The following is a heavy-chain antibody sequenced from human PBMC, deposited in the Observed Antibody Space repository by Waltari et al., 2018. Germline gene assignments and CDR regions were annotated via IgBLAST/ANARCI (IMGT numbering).Heavy chain of an antibody. CDR2: VNPNTGAT. V-gene: IGHV1-8*02. D-gene: IGHD2-21*01. J-gene: IGHJ5*02. CDR3: ARGRDVFANFDYNWFDP. Sequence: QVQLVQSGAEVLKPGASVKVSCQASGYTFINYEINWVRQAAGQGLEGMGLVNPNTGATAYAQKFQGRITMTWDTSISTAYMELTNLRSDDTAVLYCARGRDVFANFDYNWFDPWGQGTLVTVSS. CDR1: GYTFINYE.